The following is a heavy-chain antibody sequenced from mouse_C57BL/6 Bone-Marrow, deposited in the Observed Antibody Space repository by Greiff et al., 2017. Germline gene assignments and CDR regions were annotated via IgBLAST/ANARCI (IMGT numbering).Heavy chain of an antibody. CDR3: ARTLLRSYYFDY. V-gene: IGHV1-76*01. Sequence: QVQLQQSGAELVRPGASVKLSCKASGYTFTDYYINWVKQRPGQGLEWIARIYPGSGNTYYNEKFKGKATLTAEKSSSTAYMQLSSLTSEDSAVYFGARTLLRSYYFDYWGQGTTLTVSS. J-gene: IGHJ2*01. D-gene: IGHD1-1*01. CDR2: IYPGSGNT. CDR1: GYTFTDYY.